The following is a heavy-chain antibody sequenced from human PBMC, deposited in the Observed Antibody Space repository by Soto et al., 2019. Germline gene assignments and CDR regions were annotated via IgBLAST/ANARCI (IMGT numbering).Heavy chain of an antibody. CDR1: GYTFTAYY. CDR3: TKGATSPFDS. J-gene: IGHJ4*02. CDR2: INPNSGFT. V-gene: IGHV1-2*02. Sequence: ASVKVSCKTSGYTFTAYYIHWVRQAPGQGLEWMGWINPNSGFTNYAQKFQGRVTVTRDTSISTAYLQLLNLKASDTAIYYCTKGATSPFDSWGQGTRVTVSS. D-gene: IGHD3-16*01.